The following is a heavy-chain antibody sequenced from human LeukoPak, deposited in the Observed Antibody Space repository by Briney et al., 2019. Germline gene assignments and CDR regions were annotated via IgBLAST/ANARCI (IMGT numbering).Heavy chain of an antibody. CDR3: ATLPPASSSWFYNDY. J-gene: IGHJ4*02. V-gene: IGHV4-34*10. CDR1: GESFSGFY. Sequence: SETLSLTCAVYGESFSGFYWTWIRQPPGKGLEWIGEINHSGHTKFNPSLKSGVTISIDTSKNQFFLELNSVTAADTAVYYCATLPPASSSWFYNDYWGQGTLVTVSS. CDR2: INHSGHT. D-gene: IGHD6-13*01.